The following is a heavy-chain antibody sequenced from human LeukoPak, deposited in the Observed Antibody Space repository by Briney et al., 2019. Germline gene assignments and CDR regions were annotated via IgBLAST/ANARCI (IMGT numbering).Heavy chain of an antibody. CDR3: AREVRESGLRYFDL. D-gene: IGHD2-15*01. V-gene: IGHV3-13*04. Sequence: GGSLRLSCAASGFTLSNYDIHWVRQVTGKGLEWVSSIDTAGDTYYPGSVKGRFTISRENAKNSVYLQMNTLRVGDTAVYYCAREVRESGLRYFDLWGRGTLVTVSS. CDR2: IDTAGDT. J-gene: IGHJ2*01. CDR1: GFTLSNYD.